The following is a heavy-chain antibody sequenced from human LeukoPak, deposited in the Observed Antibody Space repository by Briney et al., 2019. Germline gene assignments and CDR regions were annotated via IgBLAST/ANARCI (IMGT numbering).Heavy chain of an antibody. J-gene: IGHJ4*02. V-gene: IGHV3-48*03. D-gene: IGHD5-18*01. CDR1: GFTFSSYE. CDR2: ISGVGSVN. Sequence: GGSLRLSCAASGFTFSSYEMNWVRQAPGKGLEWVSYISGVGSVNNYADSVKGRFTISRDNAKKSLYLQMNSLRAEDTAVYYCARHLSGVTGYTYGRGIDYWGQGTLVTVSS. CDR3: ARHLSGVTGYTYGRGIDY.